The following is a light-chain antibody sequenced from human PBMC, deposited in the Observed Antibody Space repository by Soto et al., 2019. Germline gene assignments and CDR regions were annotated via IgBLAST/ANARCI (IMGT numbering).Light chain of an antibody. CDR2: AAS. V-gene: IGKV3-15*01. Sequence: ELMMTQSPATLSVSPGERATLSCRASQSISGNIAWYQQKPGQAPRLLIYAASIRASGIPARFSGTGFGREFTLSNSSLQSEYSAVYYCQQYNSWTLISFGQGTRLEIK. CDR3: QQYNSWTLIS. CDR1: QSISGN. J-gene: IGKJ5*01.